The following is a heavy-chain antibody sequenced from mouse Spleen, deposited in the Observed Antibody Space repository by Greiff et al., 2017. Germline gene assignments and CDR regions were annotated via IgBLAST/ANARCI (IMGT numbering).Heavy chain of an antibody. V-gene: IGHV1-19*01. J-gene: IGHJ1*01. D-gene: IGHD2-12*01. CDR3: ARRGLLYPWYFDV. CDR2: INPYNGGT. Sequence: DVHLVESGPVLVKPGASVKMSCKASGYTFTDYYMNWVKQSHGKSLEWIGVINPYNGGTSYNQKFKGKATLTVDKSSSTAYMELNSLTSEDSAVYYCARRGLLYPWYFDVWGAGTTVTVSS. CDR1: GYTFTDYY.